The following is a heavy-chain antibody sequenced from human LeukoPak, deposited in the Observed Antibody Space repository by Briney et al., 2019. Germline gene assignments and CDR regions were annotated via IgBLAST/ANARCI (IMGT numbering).Heavy chain of an antibody. Sequence: ASVKVSCKASGYTFTSYGISWVRQAPGQGLEWMGWISAYNGNTNYAQKLQGRVTMTTDTSTSTAYIELRSLRSDDTAVYYCASRGGYSSSSPLDYWGQGTLVTVSS. J-gene: IGHJ4*02. CDR1: GYTFTSYG. D-gene: IGHD6-6*01. CDR2: ISAYNGNT. CDR3: ASRGGYSSSSPLDY. V-gene: IGHV1-18*01.